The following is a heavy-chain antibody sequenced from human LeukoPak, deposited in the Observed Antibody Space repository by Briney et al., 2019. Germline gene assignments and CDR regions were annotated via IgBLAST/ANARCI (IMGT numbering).Heavy chain of an antibody. Sequence: GGSLRLSCAASVLTFSSYAMGWVRQAPGKGLEWVSAITASGGNTYYADSVKGRFTISRDNSKHTLYLQVNSLRAEDTAVYYCAKGNGYSYGRYYFDYWGQGTLVTVSS. V-gene: IGHV3-23*01. CDR2: ITASGGNT. CDR1: VLTFSSYA. CDR3: AKGNGYSYGRYYFDY. J-gene: IGHJ4*02. D-gene: IGHD5-18*01.